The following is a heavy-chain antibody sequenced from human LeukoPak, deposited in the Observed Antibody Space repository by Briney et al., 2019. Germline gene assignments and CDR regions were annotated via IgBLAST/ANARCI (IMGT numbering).Heavy chain of an antibody. Sequence: GGSLRLSCAASGFTFSSYAMSWVRQAPGKGLEWVSSISSSSSYIYYADSVKGRFTISRDNAKNSLYLQMNSLRAEDTAVYYCARDPTADSSGSFWFDPWGQGTLVTVSS. V-gene: IGHV3-21*01. CDR1: GFTFSSYA. D-gene: IGHD1-26*01. CDR2: ISSSSSYI. J-gene: IGHJ5*02. CDR3: ARDPTADSSGSFWFDP.